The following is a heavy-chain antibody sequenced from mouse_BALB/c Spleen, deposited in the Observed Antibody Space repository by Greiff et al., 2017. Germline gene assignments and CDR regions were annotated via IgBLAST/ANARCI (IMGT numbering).Heavy chain of an antibody. J-gene: IGHJ4*01. CDR1: GYTFTSYV. CDR2: INPYNDGT. D-gene: IGHD1-1*01. CDR3: ARDYGSSYHYYAMDY. V-gene: IGHV1-14*01. Sequence: EVHLQQSGPELVKPGASVKMSCKASGYTFTSYVMHWVKQKPGQGLEWIGYINPYNDGTKYNEKFKGKATLTSDKSSSTAYMELSSLTSEDSAVYYCARDYGSSYHYYAMDYWGQGTSVTVSS.